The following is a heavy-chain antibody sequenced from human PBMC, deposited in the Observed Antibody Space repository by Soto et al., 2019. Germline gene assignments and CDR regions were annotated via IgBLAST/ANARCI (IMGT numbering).Heavy chain of an antibody. CDR2: IDPSDSYT. CDR1: GYSFTSYL. J-gene: IGHJ6*02. Sequence: LKSSCKGSGYSFTSYLISWVRQMPGKGLEWMGRIDPSDSYTNYSPSFQGHVTISTDKSISTAYLQWSSLKASDTAMYYCARDDYYYYYGMDVWGQGTTVTVSS. V-gene: IGHV5-10-1*01. CDR3: ARDDYYYYYGMDV.